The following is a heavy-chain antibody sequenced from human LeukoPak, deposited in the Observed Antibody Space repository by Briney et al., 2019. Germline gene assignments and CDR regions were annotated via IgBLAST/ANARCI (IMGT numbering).Heavy chain of an antibody. V-gene: IGHV3-66*01. Sequence: GGSLRLSCAASGFTVSSNYMSWVRQAPGKGLEWASVIYSGGSTYYADSVKGRFTISRDNSKNTLYLQMNSLRAEDTAVYYCARDAPGGWYPLWGQGTLVTVSS. CDR2: IYSGGST. CDR3: ARDAPGGWYPL. CDR1: GFTVSSNY. J-gene: IGHJ4*02. D-gene: IGHD6-19*01.